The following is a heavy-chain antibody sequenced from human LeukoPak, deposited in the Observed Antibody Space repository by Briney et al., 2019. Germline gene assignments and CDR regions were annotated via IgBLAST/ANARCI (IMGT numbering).Heavy chain of an antibody. CDR1: GFTFSSYG. CDR3: AKDPPSGYYDSSGRWGYFDY. CDR2: IRYDGSNK. Sequence: GGSLRLSCAASGFTFSSYGMHWVPQAPGKGLEGVAFIRYDGSNKYYTDSVKGRFTISRDNSKNTLYLQMNSLRAEDTAVYYCAKDPPSGYYDSSGRWGYFDYWGQGTLVTVSS. D-gene: IGHD3-22*01. V-gene: IGHV3-30*02. J-gene: IGHJ4*02.